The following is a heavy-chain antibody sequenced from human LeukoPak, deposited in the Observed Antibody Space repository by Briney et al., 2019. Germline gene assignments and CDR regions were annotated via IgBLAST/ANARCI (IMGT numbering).Heavy chain of an antibody. V-gene: IGHV1-2*02. CDR3: ARYCPTSCNDGDTFDI. J-gene: IGHJ3*02. D-gene: IGHD2/OR15-2a*01. CDR1: GYTFTDYY. Sequence: ASVKVSCKASGYTFTDYYLHWVRQAPGQGLEWMGWLNPNSGGTNFAQNFQGRVTMTRDTSITTAYMELSTLRSDDTAVYYCARYCPTSCNDGDTFDIWGQGTVVTVSS. CDR2: LNPNSGGT.